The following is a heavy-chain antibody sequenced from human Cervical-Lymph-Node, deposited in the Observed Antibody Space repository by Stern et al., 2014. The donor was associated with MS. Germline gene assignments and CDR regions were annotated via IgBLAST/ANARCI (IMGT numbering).Heavy chain of an antibody. V-gene: IGHV3-53*01. CDR3: ARDTSSPERSDW. CDR1: GFTVSRDH. J-gene: IGHJ4*02. Sequence: EVQLVESGGGVIQPWGSLRLPFIASGFTVSRDHMTCVRPGPGQGLEWVSLITNVGSPFYIDSVKGRFTISRDDSKNTVYLHMTSLRAEDTAMYYCARDTSSPERSDWWGQGTLVTVSS. CDR2: ITNVGSP. D-gene: IGHD1-1*01.